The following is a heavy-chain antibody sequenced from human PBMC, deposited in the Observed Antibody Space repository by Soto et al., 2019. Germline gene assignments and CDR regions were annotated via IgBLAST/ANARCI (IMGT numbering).Heavy chain of an antibody. D-gene: IGHD5-12*01. CDR1: GGSISSYY. CDR2: IYYSGST. CDR3: ARDQRGYSGYDADYYYGMDV. V-gene: IGHV4-59*01. J-gene: IGHJ6*02. Sequence: PSETLSLTCTVSGGSISSYYWSWIRQPPGKGLEWIGYIYYSGSTNYNPSLKSRVTISVDTSKNQFSLKLSSVTAADTAVYYCARDQRGYSGYDADYYYGMDVWGQGTTVTVS.